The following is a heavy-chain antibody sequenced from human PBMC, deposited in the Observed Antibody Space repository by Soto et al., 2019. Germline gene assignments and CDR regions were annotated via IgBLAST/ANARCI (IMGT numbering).Heavy chain of an antibody. CDR2: ISGSGGSA. Sequence: PGGSLRLSCAASGFTFSSYAMSWVRQAPGKGLEWVSTISGSGGSADYAGSVKGRFTISRDNPQNTLYLEMNSLRAEDTAIYYCAKDRFHVVVTVSIFDPWGQGTLVTVSS. D-gene: IGHD2-21*02. CDR1: GFTFSSYA. CDR3: AKDRFHVVVTVSIFDP. V-gene: IGHV3-23*01. J-gene: IGHJ5*02.